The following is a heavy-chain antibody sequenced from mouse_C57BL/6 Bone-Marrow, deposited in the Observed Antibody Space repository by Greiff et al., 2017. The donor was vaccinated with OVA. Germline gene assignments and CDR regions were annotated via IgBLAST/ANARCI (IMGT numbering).Heavy chain of an antibody. CDR2: IYPGDGVT. CDR3: ARGYF. J-gene: IGHJ2*01. Sequence: QVQLQQSGPELVKPGASVEISCNASGYAFSSYWLHWVTQRPGTGLEWIGQIYPGDGVTNYNGKFKGKATLTADKSSSTAYMQLSSLTSEDSAVYFCARGYFWGQGTTLTVSS. CDR1: GYAFSSYW. V-gene: IGHV1-80*01.